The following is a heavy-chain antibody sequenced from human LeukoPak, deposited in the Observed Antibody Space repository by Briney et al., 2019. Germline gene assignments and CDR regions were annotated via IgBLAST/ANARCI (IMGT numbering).Heavy chain of an antibody. J-gene: IGHJ4*02. D-gene: IGHD3-22*01. V-gene: IGHV3-53*01. CDR2: IYSGGST. Sequence: GGSLRLSCAASGFTVSSNYMSWVRQAPGKGLEWVSVIYSGGSTYYVDSVKGRFTISRDNSKNMLYLQMNRLRAEDTAGYYCAYSSGYFYRFDYWGQGTLVTVSS. CDR3: AYSSGYFYRFDY. CDR1: GFTVSSNY.